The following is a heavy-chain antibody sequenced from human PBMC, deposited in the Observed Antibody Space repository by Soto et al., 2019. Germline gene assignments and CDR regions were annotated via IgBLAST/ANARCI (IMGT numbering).Heavy chain of an antibody. V-gene: IGHV3-23*01. Sequence: EVQPLESGGGLVQPGGSLRLSCAASGFTFSSYAMSWVRQAPGKGLEWVSAISGSGGSTYYADSVKGRFTISRDNSKNTLYLQMNSLRAEDTAVYYCAKDSGSYKLFSWFDPWGQGTLVTVSS. CDR3: AKDSGSYKLFSWFDP. CDR2: ISGSGGST. J-gene: IGHJ5*02. D-gene: IGHD1-26*01. CDR1: GFTFSSYA.